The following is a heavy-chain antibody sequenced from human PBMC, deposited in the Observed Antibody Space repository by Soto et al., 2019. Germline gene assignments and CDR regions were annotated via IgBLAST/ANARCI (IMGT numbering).Heavy chain of an antibody. CDR3: ASSSSSSGFSDY. V-gene: IGHV1-3*01. J-gene: IGHJ4*02. Sequence: ASVKVSCKASGYTLTSYAMHWVRQAPGQRLEWMGWINAGNGNTKYSQKFQGRVTITRDTSASTAYMELSSLRSEDTAVYYCASSSSSSGFSDYWGQGTLVTVSS. CDR1: GYTLTSYA. D-gene: IGHD6-6*01. CDR2: INAGNGNT.